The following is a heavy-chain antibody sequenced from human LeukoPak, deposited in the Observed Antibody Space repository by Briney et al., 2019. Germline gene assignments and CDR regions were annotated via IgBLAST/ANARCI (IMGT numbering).Heavy chain of an antibody. CDR1: GYIFTGYY. Sequence: ASVKVSCKASGYIFTGYYLHWVRQAPGQGLEWMGWINPNSGGTNYAQKFQGRVTMTRDTSISTAYMELSRLRSDDTAVYYCARQSDIVATITAWFDPWGQGTLVTVSS. CDR2: INPNSGGT. CDR3: ARQSDIVATITAWFDP. V-gene: IGHV1-2*02. J-gene: IGHJ5*02. D-gene: IGHD5-12*01.